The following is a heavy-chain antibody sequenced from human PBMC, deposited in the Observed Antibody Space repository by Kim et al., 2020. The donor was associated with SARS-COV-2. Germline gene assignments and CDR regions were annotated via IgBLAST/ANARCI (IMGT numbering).Heavy chain of an antibody. D-gene: IGHD3-10*01. J-gene: IGHJ4*02. CDR3: ARGAGSGSSAGLDY. V-gene: IGHV1-69*01. Sequence: AQKFQGRVTITADESTSTAYMELSSVRSEDTAVYYCARGAGSGSSAGLDYWGQGTLVTVSS.